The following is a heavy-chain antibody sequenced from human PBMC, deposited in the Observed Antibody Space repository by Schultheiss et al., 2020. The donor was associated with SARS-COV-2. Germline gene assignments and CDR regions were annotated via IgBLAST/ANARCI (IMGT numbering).Heavy chain of an antibody. CDR3: ARRLAECSSTTCQDTWFDP. J-gene: IGHJ5*02. D-gene: IGHD2-2*01. CDR2: INHSGST. Sequence: SQTLSLTCAVSGASFTTYYWNWIRQPPGKGLEWIGEINHSGSTNYNPSLKSRVTISVDTSKNQFSLKLTSVTAADTAVYYCARRLAECSSTTCQDTWFDPWGQGTLVTVSS. CDR1: GASFTTYY. V-gene: IGHV4-34*01.